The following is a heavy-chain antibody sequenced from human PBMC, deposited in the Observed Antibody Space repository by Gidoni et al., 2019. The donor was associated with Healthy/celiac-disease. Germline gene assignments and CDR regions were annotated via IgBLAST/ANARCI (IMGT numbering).Heavy chain of an antibody. CDR3: AVLRFLEWSDAFDI. CDR1: GGTFSSYA. CDR2: IIPIVGTA. Sequence: QVQLVQSGAEVKKPGSSVKVSCKASGGTFSSYAISWVRQAPGQGLEWMGGIIPIVGTANYAQKFQGRVTITADESTSTAYMELSSRRSEDTAVYYCAVLRFLEWSDAFDIWGQGTMVTVSS. D-gene: IGHD3-3*01. J-gene: IGHJ3*02. V-gene: IGHV1-69*01.